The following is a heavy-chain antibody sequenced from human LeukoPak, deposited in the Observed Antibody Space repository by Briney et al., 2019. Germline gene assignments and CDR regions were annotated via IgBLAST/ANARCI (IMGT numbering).Heavy chain of an antibody. Sequence: SETLSLICTVSGGSISSYYWSWIRQPAGKGLEWIGRIYTSGSTNYNPSLKSRVTMSVDTSKNQFSLKLSSVTAADTAVYYCARDPAPYYDILTGYYNVYAFDIWGQGTMVTVSS. V-gene: IGHV4-4*07. CDR1: GGSISSYY. CDR2: IYTSGST. D-gene: IGHD3-9*01. CDR3: ARDPAPYYDILTGYYNVYAFDI. J-gene: IGHJ3*02.